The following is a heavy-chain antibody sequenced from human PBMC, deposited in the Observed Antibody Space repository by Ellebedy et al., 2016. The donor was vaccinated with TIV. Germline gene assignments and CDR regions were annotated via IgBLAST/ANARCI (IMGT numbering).Heavy chain of an antibody. Sequence: GESLKISXAASGFTFSDYYISWIRQAPGKGLEWVSYISSSSSYTNYADSVKGRFTISRDNAKNSLYLQMNSLRAEDTAVYYCARKVVQRIAGLVPLYYGMDVWGQGTTVTVSS. CDR2: ISSSSSYT. D-gene: IGHD6-6*01. CDR3: ARKVVQRIAGLVPLYYGMDV. V-gene: IGHV3-11*06. CDR1: GFTFSDYY. J-gene: IGHJ6*02.